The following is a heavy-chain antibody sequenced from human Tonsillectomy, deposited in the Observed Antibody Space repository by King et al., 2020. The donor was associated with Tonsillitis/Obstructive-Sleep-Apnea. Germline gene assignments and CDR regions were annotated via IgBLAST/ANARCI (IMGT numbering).Heavy chain of an antibody. D-gene: IGHD3-10*01. J-gene: IGHJ4*02. CDR2: INSVSSYI. CDR3: ARDVFYYGSGSYYPDYFDY. V-gene: IGHV3-21*01. CDR1: GFTFSSYS. Sequence: VQLVQSGGGLVKPGGSLRLSCAASGFTFSSYSMSWVRQAPGKGLEWVSCINSVSSYIYYADSVKGRFTISRDNAKNSLYLQMNSLRAEDTAVYYCARDVFYYGSGSYYPDYFDYWGQGTLVTVSS.